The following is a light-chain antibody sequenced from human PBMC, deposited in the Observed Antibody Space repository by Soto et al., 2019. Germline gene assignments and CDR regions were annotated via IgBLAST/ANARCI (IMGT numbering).Light chain of an antibody. CDR3: QQYGSSPRT. J-gene: IGKJ1*01. CDR1: QSISNNY. V-gene: IGKV3-20*01. CDR2: GAS. Sequence: EIVLTQSPGTLSLSPGERATLSCRASQSISNNYLAWYRQKPGQAPRPLIYGASNRATGTPDRLSGSGSGTDFTLTISRLEPEDFAVYCCQQYGSSPRTFGQGTKVEIK.